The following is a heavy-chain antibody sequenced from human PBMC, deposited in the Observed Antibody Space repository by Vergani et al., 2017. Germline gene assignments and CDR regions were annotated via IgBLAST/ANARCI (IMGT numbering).Heavy chain of an antibody. CDR3: ASMGWYYAFDI. CDR1: GFTFSSYE. Sequence: EVPLVESGGGLVQPGGSLRLSCAASGFTFSSYEMNWVRQAPGKGLEWVSYISSSGSTIYYADSVKGRFTISRDNAKNSLYLQMNSLRAEDTAVYYCASMGWYYAFDIWGQGTMVTVSS. D-gene: IGHD2-15*01. V-gene: IGHV3-48*03. CDR2: ISSSGSTI. J-gene: IGHJ3*02.